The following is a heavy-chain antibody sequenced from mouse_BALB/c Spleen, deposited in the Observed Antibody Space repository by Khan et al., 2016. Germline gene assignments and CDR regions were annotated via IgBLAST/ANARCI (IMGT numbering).Heavy chain of an antibody. Sequence: EVELVESGGDLVRPGGSLKLSCSASGFTFSTYSMSWVRQTPDKRLEWVATISSAGDYTFFPASVKGRFTISRDNARNTLYLQMSSLRSEDTTMYYCASHVTGSCAYWCQGTLVTVSA. J-gene: IGHJ3*01. D-gene: IGHD4-1*01. CDR2: ISSAGDYT. CDR1: GFTFSTYS. CDR3: ASHVTGSCAY. V-gene: IGHV5-6*01.